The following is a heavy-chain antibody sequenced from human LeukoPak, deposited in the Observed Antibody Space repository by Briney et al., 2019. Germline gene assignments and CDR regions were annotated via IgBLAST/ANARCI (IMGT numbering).Heavy chain of an antibody. J-gene: IGHJ4*02. V-gene: IGHV4-59*08. Sequence: SEILSLTCTGSGASISSYSWSWIRQPAGKGLEWIGDISGTGNTNYNPSLKSRVTISVDTSKNQFSLKLSSVTAADTAVYYCARRDGTYWGQGTLVTVSS. CDR2: ISGTGNT. CDR3: ARRDGTY. CDR1: GASISSYS. D-gene: IGHD1-26*01.